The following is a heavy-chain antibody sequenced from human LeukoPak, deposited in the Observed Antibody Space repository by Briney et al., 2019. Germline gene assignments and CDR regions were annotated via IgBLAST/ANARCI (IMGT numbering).Heavy chain of an antibody. CDR3: AKAWVLLWFGEGFFFDY. Sequence: GGTLRLSCAASGFTFSSYGMSWVRQAPGKGLEWVSAISGSGGSTYYADSVKGRFTISRDNSKNTLYLQMNSLRAEDTAVYYCAKAWVLLWFGEGFFFDYWGQGTLVTVSS. J-gene: IGHJ4*02. CDR2: ISGSGGST. D-gene: IGHD3-10*01. V-gene: IGHV3-23*01. CDR1: GFTFSSYG.